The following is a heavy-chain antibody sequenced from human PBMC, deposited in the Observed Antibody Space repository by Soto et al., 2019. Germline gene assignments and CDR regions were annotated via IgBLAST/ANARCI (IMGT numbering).Heavy chain of an antibody. D-gene: IGHD2-21*02. CDR3: IQSRCGGDCLQSYASYYYYGMDV. CDR1: AFSLSTGGVG. J-gene: IGHJ6*02. V-gene: IGHV2-5*02. CDR2: IYWDDDK. Sequence: QITLKESGPTLVKPTQTLTLTCTFSAFSLSTGGVGVGWIRQPPGKALEWLALIYWDDDKRYSPSLRSRLTITKDTSKSQVLLTMTNMDPVDTATYYCIQSRCGGDCLQSYASYYYYGMDVWGQGTTVTVSS.